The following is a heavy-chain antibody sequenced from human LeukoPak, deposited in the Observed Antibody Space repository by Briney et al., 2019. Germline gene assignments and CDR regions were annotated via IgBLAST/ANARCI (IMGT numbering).Heavy chain of an antibody. CDR1: GGPISSRSCY. D-gene: IGHD5-18*01. V-gene: IGHV4-39*07. Sequence: SETLSLTCAVSGGPISSRSCYWGWIRQPPGKGLEWIGSIYYTGSTYHNPSLKSRVTMSVDTSMNQFSLKLSSVTAADTAVYYCAREGTRYNFDSWGQGTLVTVSS. J-gene: IGHJ4*02. CDR2: IYYTGST. CDR3: AREGTRYNFDS.